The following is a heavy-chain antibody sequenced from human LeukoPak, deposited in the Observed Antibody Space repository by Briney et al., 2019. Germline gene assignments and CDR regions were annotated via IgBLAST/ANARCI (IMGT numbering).Heavy chain of an antibody. CDR3: GRDPDFGVVTN. D-gene: IGHD3-3*01. CDR1: GSSVSSNGAS. CDR2: TYYRSQQWHS. V-gene: IGHV6-1*01. Sequence: SQTLSLTCAISGSSVSSNGASWNWIRQSPSRGLEWLGRTYYRSQQWHSDYAPSVKGRITLNPDTSKNQFSLQLNSITPEDTVVYYCGRDPDFGVVTNWGQGTLVTVSS. J-gene: IGHJ4*02.